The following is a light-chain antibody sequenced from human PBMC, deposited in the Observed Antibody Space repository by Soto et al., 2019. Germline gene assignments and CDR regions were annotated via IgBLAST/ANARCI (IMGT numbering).Light chain of an antibody. CDR1: QTVSIY. CDR2: AAS. CDR3: QQYNSYPWT. J-gene: IGKJ1*01. V-gene: IGKV1-39*01. Sequence: DIHMTQSPSSLSASIADRVTITCRASQTVSIYLNWYRQKPGKAPELLIFAASDLQSGVPSRFSGSGSGTDFTLTISSLQPDDFATYYCQQYNSYPWTFGQGTKVDIK.